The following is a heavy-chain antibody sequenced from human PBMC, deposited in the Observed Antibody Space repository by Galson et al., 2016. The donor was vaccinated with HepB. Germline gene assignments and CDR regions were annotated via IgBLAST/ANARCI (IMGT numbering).Heavy chain of an antibody. CDR1: GGTFSSYA. J-gene: IGHJ4*02. D-gene: IGHD6-13*01. CDR2: IIPILGTA. V-gene: IGHV1-69*10. CDR3: ARTTSSSWFRKWYYFYD. Sequence: SVKVSCQASGGTFSSYAISWVRQAPGQGLEWLGGIIPILGTANYAQKFQGRVTITADKSTSTAYMQLSSLRSEDTAVYYCARTTSSSWFRKWYYFYDWGQGTLVTGSS.